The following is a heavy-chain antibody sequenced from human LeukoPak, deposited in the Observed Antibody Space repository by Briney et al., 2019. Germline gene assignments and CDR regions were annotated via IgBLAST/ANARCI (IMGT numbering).Heavy chain of an antibody. Sequence: PSETLSLTCTVSGGSISSYDWSWIRQPPGKGLEWIGYIYYSGSTNYNPSLKSRVTISVDTSKNQFSLKLSSVTAADTAVYYCARVLGPDYYDSSGYHPHAFDIWGQGTMVTVSS. D-gene: IGHD3-22*01. V-gene: IGHV4-59*01. CDR3: ARVLGPDYYDSSGYHPHAFDI. CDR1: GGSISSYD. J-gene: IGHJ3*02. CDR2: IYYSGST.